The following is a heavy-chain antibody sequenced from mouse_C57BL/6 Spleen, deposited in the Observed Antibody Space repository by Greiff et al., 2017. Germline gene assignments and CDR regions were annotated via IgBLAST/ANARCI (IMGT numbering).Heavy chain of an antibody. D-gene: IGHD1-1*01. J-gene: IGHJ4*01. V-gene: IGHV5-6*01. Sequence: EVQRVESGGDLVKPGGSLKLSCAASGFTFSSYGMSWVRQTPDKRLEWVATISSGGSYTYYPDSVKGRFTISRDNAKNTLYLQMSSLKSEDTAMYYCARPTTGYAMDYWGQGTSVTVSS. CDR2: ISSGGSYT. CDR1: GFTFSSYG. CDR3: ARPTTGYAMDY.